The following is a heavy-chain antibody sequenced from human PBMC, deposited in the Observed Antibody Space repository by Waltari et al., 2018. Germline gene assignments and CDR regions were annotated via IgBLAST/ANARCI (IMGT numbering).Heavy chain of an antibody. CDR3: ARDLPSSAAGKDAFDI. D-gene: IGHD6-13*01. CDR1: GFTFSSYA. V-gene: IGHV4-4*09. CDR2: IYTSGST. Sequence: VQLVESGGGLVQPGGSLRLSCAASGFTFSSYAMSWVRQAPGKGLEWIGYIYTSGSTNYNPSLKSRVTISVDTSKNQFSLKLSSVTAADTAVYYCARDLPSSAAGKDAFDIWGQGTMVTVSS. J-gene: IGHJ3*02.